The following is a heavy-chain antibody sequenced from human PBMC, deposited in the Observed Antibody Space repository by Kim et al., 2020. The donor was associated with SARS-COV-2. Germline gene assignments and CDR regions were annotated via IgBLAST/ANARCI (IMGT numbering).Heavy chain of an antibody. J-gene: IGHJ6*03. CDR2: ISSSLTYK. D-gene: IGHD2-15*01. CDR3: ARDGGYCSGGTCDYYYM. CDR1: GFTFTDYS. V-gene: IGHV3-21*01. Sequence: GGSLRLSCAASGFTFTDYSMNWVRQAPGKGLEWVASISSSLTYKYYADSVKGRFAISRDNAQKSLSLQMDSLRAEDTAVYYCARDGGYCSGGTCDYYYM.